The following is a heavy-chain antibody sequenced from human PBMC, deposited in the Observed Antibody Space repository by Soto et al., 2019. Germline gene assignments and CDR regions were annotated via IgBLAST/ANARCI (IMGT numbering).Heavy chain of an antibody. CDR2: IGTGGDK. D-gene: IGHD3-16*01. Sequence: EVQVLESGGGVVQPGGSLRLSCAASGFTFSNFAMTWVRQAPGMGLEWVSVIGTGGDKYYSDSGKGRLNISRDNSTNTVYQQMNNLRADDTAIYYYGTGCRLMQNDYWGQGTLVTVSS. V-gene: IGHV3-23*01. J-gene: IGHJ4*02. CDR1: GFTFSNFA. CDR3: GTGCRLMQNDY.